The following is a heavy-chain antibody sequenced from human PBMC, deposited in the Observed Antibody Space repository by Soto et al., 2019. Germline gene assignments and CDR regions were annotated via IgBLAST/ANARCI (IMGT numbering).Heavy chain of an antibody. V-gene: IGHV5-51*01. CDR2: IYSGDSDT. Sequence: GESLKISCKGSGYSFTSNWIGWVRQMPGKGLEWMGIIYSGDSDTRYSPSFQGQVTISADKSISTAYLQWSSLKASDTAMYYCARPTMVRGVVTPYYYGMDVWGQGTTVTV. J-gene: IGHJ6*02. CDR3: ARPTMVRGVVTPYYYGMDV. CDR1: GYSFTSNW. D-gene: IGHD3-10*01.